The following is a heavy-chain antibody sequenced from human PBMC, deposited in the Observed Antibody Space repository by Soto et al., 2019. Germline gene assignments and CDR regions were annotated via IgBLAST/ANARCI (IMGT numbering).Heavy chain of an antibody. CDR2: INEDGSEK. Sequence: GGSLRLSCAASAFTFSSYWMTWVRQAPGKGLEWVANINEDGSEKYYVDSVEGRFSISRDNAENSLFLQMNSLRVEDTAVYYCARGGVPSNTAATNSDYWGKGTMVTVSS. J-gene: IGHJ4*03. V-gene: IGHV3-7*01. D-gene: IGHD3-10*01. CDR1: AFTFSSYW. CDR3: ARGGVPSNTAATNSDY.